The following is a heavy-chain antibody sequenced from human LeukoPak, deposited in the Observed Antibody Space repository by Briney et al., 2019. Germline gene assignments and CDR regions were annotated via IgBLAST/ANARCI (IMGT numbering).Heavy chain of an antibody. CDR2: IYYSGNT. CDR3: ARPARYCSGGICWDF. Sequence: SETLSLTCTVSGDSIGSFYWSWIRQPPGKGLEWIGNIYYSGNTNYNPSLTSRVTISVDTSKNQLSLKLTSVTAADRAIYYCARPARYCSGGICWDFWGQGTLVTVSS. V-gene: IGHV4-59*01. CDR1: GDSIGSFY. J-gene: IGHJ4*02. D-gene: IGHD2-15*01.